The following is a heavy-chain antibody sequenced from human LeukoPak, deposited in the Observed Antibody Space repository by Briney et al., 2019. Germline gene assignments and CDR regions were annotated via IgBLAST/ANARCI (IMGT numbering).Heavy chain of an antibody. J-gene: IGHJ5*02. Sequence: HPGGSLKLSCAASGFTFSGSAIHWVRQSSGKGLEWVGQIDKKDKGYATATAYAASVKGRFTISRDDSINTAYLQMKSLKTEDTALYYRTRDSGTYNWFDPWGQGTLVTVSS. V-gene: IGHV3-73*01. CDR3: TRDSGTYNWFDP. CDR2: IDKKDKGYATAT. CDR1: GFTFSGSA. D-gene: IGHD1-26*01.